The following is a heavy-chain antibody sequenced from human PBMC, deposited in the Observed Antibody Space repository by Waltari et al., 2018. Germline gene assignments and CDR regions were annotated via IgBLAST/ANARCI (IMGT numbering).Heavy chain of an antibody. CDR2: ISGSGGST. CDR3: AKVLVVVAATLAFDY. Sequence: EVQLVESGGGLVQPGGSLRLSCAASGFTFSSYAMSWVRQPPGKGLEWVSGISGSGGSTYYADSVKGRFTISRDNPKNTLYLQMNSLRAEDTAVYYCAKVLVVVAATLAFDYWGQGTLVTVSS. D-gene: IGHD2-15*01. V-gene: IGHV3-23*04. CDR1: GFTFSSYA. J-gene: IGHJ4*02.